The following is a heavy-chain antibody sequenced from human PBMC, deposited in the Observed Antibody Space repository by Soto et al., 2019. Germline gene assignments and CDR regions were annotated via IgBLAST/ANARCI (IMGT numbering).Heavy chain of an antibody. CDR1: GGSISSSSYY. CDR2: IYYSGST. D-gene: IGHD2-15*01. CDR3: ARRFCSGGSCPLWYYFDY. J-gene: IGHJ4*02. Sequence: QMQLQESGPGLVKPSETLSLTCTVSGGSISSSSYYWGWIRQPPGKGLEWIGSIYYSGSTYYNPSLTSRVTISLDTPKTQFSLKLISVTAADTAVYYCARRFCSGGSCPLWYYFDYWGRGTLVTVSS. V-gene: IGHV4-39*01.